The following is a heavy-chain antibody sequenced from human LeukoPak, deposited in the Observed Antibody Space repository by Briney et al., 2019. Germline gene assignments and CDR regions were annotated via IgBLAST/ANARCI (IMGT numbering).Heavy chain of an antibody. CDR1: GGSISSYY. V-gene: IGHV4-59*01. J-gene: IGHJ5*02. CDR3: ARTPYDFWSGRNNWFDP. Sequence: ETLSLTCTVSGGSISSYYWSWIRQPPGKGLEWIGYIYYSGSTNYNPSLKSRVTISVDTSKNQFSLKLSSATAADTAVYYCARTPYDFWSGRNNWFDPWGQGTLVTVSS. D-gene: IGHD3-3*01. CDR2: IYYSGST.